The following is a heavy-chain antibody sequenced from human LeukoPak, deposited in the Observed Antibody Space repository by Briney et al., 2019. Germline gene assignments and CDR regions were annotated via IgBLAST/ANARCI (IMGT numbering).Heavy chain of an antibody. J-gene: IGHJ4*02. CDR3: ARLKYSSSDTDYYFDY. CDR2: INYSGST. Sequence: SETLSLTCTVSGGSIRSGDYYWSWIRQPSGKGLEWIGYINYSGSTYYNPSLKSRVTISVDTSKNQFSLKLSSVTAADTAVFYCARLKYSSSDTDYYFDYWGQGTLVTVSS. D-gene: IGHD6-13*01. CDR1: GGSIRSGDYY. V-gene: IGHV4-30-4*01.